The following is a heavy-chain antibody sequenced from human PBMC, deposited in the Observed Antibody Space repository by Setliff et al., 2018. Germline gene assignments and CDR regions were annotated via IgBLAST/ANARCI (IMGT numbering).Heavy chain of an antibody. V-gene: IGHV1-18*01. D-gene: IGHD6-19*01. Sequence: GASVKVSCKASGYPFISYDINWVRQAPGQGLEWMGWISPYNEKTNYAEKFQGRVTMTTDTSTTTVYMEVASLRSDDTAVYYCVRSSAPQVVLAADFDFWGQGTPVTVSS. CDR3: VRSSAPQVVLAADFDF. CDR2: ISPYNEKT. CDR1: GYPFISYD. J-gene: IGHJ4*02.